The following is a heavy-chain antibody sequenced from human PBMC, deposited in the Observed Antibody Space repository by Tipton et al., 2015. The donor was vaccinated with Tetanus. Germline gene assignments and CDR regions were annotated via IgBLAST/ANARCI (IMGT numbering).Heavy chain of an antibody. CDR1: GASFSDYY. V-gene: IGHV4-34*01. Sequence: LRLSCAVYGASFSDYYWSWIRQAPGKGLEWIGEINHSGNTNHNPSLKSRVTLSVDTSKNQFSLKLNSVTAADTAVYYCARDTGDYWGQGTLVTVSS. CDR2: INHSGNT. D-gene: IGHD1-14*01. CDR3: ARDTGDY. J-gene: IGHJ4*02.